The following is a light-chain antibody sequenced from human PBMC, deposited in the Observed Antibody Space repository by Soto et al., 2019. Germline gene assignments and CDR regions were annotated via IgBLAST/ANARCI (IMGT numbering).Light chain of an antibody. Sequence: EIVMMQSPATLSVSPGERATLSCRASQSVSSNLAWYQQKPGQAPRLLIYGASTRATGIPARFSGSGSGTEFTLTISSLQSEYFAVYYCQQYNNWLMYTFGQGTKVDIK. V-gene: IGKV3-15*01. J-gene: IGKJ2*01. CDR2: GAS. CDR1: QSVSSN. CDR3: QQYNNWLMYT.